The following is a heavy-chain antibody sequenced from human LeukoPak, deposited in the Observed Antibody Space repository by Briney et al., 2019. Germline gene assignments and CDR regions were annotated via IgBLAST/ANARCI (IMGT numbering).Heavy chain of an antibody. J-gene: IGHJ4*02. CDR3: ARGKYYFDY. CDR1: GFTFSTYW. Sequence: GGSLRLSCAASGFTFSTYWMYWVRHAPGKGLEWVANIKEDGSEKYYVDSVKGRFTISRDNAKNSLFLQLDSLRAEDTAVYYCARGKYYFDYWGQGTLVTVSS. V-gene: IGHV3-7*03. CDR2: IKEDGSEK.